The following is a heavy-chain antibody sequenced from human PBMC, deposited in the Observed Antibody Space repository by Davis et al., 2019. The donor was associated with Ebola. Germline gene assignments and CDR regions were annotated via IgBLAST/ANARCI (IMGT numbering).Heavy chain of an antibody. CDR3: VRAVFHEVLDY. Sequence: PGGSLRLSCVGSGVSFSSFTMTWVRQAPGKGLEWVASVSDRGDGTYYADSVKGRFTISRDNSENTLYLQMSSLTVDDTAVYYCVRAVFHEVLDYWGQGTPVTVSS. CDR2: VSDRGDGT. D-gene: IGHD3-3*01. J-gene: IGHJ4*02. CDR1: GVSFSSFT. V-gene: IGHV3-23*01.